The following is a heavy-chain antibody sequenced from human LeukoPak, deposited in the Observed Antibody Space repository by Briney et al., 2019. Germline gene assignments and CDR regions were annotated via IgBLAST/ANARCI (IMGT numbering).Heavy chain of an antibody. J-gene: IGHJ5*02. CDR1: GFSFSRAW. Sequence: GGSLRLSCAASGFSFSRAWMSWVRQAPGKGLEWVSSISSSSSYIYYADSVKGRFTISRDNAKNSLYLQMNSLRAEDTAVYYCARDPLDAGWFDPWGQGTLVTVSS. V-gene: IGHV3-21*01. CDR3: ARDPLDAGWFDP. D-gene: IGHD1-1*01. CDR2: ISSSSSYI.